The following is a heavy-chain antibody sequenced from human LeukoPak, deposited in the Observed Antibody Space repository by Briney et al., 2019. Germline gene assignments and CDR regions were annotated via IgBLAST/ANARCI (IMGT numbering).Heavy chain of an antibody. CDR2: IYYSGST. J-gene: IGHJ5*02. CDR3: ASPKYYYDSSGYYDTWFDP. CDR1: GGSISSSSYY. V-gene: IGHV4-39*01. D-gene: IGHD3-22*01. Sequence: SETLSLTCTVSGGSISSSSYYWGWIRQPPGKGLEWIGSIYYSGSTCYNPSLKSRVTISVDTSKNQFSLKLSPVTAADTAVYYCASPKYYYDSSGYYDTWFDPWGQGTLVTVSS.